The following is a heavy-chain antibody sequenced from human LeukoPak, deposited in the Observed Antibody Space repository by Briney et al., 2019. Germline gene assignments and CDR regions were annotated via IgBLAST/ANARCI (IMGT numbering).Heavy chain of an antibody. Sequence: ASVKVSCKASGYTFTSYGISWVRQAPGQGLEWMGWISAYNGNTNYAQKLQGRVTMTTDTSTSTAYMELRSLRSDDTAVYYCARIRSSSPYYYYGVDVWGQGTTVTVSS. J-gene: IGHJ6*02. V-gene: IGHV1-18*01. CDR3: ARIRSSSPYYYYGVDV. CDR2: ISAYNGNT. D-gene: IGHD1-26*01. CDR1: GYTFTSYG.